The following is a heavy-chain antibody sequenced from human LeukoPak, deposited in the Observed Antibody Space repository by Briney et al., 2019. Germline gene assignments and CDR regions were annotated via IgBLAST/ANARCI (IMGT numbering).Heavy chain of an antibody. V-gene: IGHV4-59*01. CDR1: GGSISSYC. CDR2: IYYSGST. J-gene: IGHJ4*02. CDR3: AREFVQWEPDY. Sequence: SETLSLTCTVSGGSISSYCWSWIRQPPGKGLEWIGYIYYSGSTNYNPSLKSRVTISVDTSKNQFSLKLSSVTAADTAVYYCAREFVQWEPDYWGQGTLVTVSS. D-gene: IGHD1-26*01.